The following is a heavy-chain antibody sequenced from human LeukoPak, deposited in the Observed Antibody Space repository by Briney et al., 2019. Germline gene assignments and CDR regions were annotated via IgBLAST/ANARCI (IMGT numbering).Heavy chain of an antibody. V-gene: IGHV3-48*03. D-gene: IGHD3-22*01. J-gene: IGHJ4*02. CDR2: ISSSGNTI. CDR3: ARDTSYYDSSGYYHSVYFDY. Sequence: PGGSLRLSCAASGFTFSSYEMNWVRQAPGKGLEWVSYISSSGNTIYYADSVKGRFTISRDNAKNSLYLRMNSLRAEDTAVYYCARDTSYYDSSGYYHSVYFDYWGQGTLVTVSS. CDR1: GFTFSSYE.